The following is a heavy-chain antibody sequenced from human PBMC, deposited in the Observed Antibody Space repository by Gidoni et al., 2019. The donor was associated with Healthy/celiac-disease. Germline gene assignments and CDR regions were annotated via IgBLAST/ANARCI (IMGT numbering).Heavy chain of an antibody. Sequence: EVQLVESGGGLVKPGGSLRLSCSASGFTFSSYSMNWVRQAPGKGLEWVSSISSSSSYIYYADSWKGRFTISRDNAKNSLYLQMNSLRAEDTAVYYCASRRAAARSGAFDIWGQGTMVTVSS. D-gene: IGHD6-6*01. V-gene: IGHV3-21*01. CDR3: ASRRAAARSGAFDI. CDR1: GFTFSSYS. J-gene: IGHJ3*02. CDR2: ISSSSSYI.